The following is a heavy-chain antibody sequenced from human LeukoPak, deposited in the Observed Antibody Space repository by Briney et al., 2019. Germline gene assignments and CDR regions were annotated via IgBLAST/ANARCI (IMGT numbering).Heavy chain of an antibody. CDR2: LSGSGITT. J-gene: IGHJ4*01. D-gene: IGHD6-19*01. V-gene: IGHV3-23*01. CDR1: GFTFSNSA. Sequence: GGSLRLSCAASGFTFSNSAMSWVRQAPGKGLEWVSTLSGSGITTYYADSVKGRFTISRDNSKDTLYLQMNSLRAEDTAVYYCAKGIYSSGWSYFDYWGHGTLVTVSS. CDR3: AKGIYSSGWSYFDY.